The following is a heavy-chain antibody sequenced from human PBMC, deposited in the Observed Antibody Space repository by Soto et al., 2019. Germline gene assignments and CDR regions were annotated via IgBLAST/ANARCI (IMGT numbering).Heavy chain of an antibody. D-gene: IGHD4-17*01. V-gene: IGHV3-23*01. CDR2: ISGSGGIT. Sequence: GWSLRLSCAASGFTFSSYAMSWVRQAPGKGLEWVSAISGSGGITYYADSVKGRFTISRDNSKNTLYLQMNSLRAEYTAVYYCAKVVTNLPGYYYGMDVWGQGTTVTASS. CDR3: AKVVTNLPGYYYGMDV. CDR1: GFTFSSYA. J-gene: IGHJ6*02.